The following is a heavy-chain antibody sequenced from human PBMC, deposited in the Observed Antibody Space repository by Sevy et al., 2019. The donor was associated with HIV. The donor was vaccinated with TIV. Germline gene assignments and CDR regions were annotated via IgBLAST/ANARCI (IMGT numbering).Heavy chain of an antibody. CDR1: GFTFSTYW. D-gene: IGHD6-13*01. CDR3: ARVNIPAAE. J-gene: IGHJ4*02. V-gene: IGHV3-74*01. CDR2: INSDGSGT. Sequence: WGSLRLSCAASGFTFSTYWMHWVRQVPGKGLVWVSGINSDGSGTTYAGSVKGRFTISRDNAKNTLYLQMNSLRVEDTAVYYCARVNIPAAEWGQGALVTVSS.